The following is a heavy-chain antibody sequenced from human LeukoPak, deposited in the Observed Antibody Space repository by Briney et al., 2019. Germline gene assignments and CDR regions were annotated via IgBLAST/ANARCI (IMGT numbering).Heavy chain of an antibody. CDR1: GGSFSGYY. V-gene: IGHV4-34*01. CDR3: ARAPPLLWFGERTFSFDY. J-gene: IGHJ4*02. CDR2: INHSGST. Sequence: PSETLSLTCAVYGGSFSGYYWSWIRQPPGKGLEWIGEINHSGSTNYNPSLKSRVTISVDTSKNQFSLKLSSVTAADTAVYYCARAPPLLWFGERTFSFDYWGQGTLVTVSS. D-gene: IGHD3-10*01.